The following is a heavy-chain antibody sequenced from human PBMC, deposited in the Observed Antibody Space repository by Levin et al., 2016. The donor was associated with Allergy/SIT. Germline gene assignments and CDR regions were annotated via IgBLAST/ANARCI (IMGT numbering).Heavy chain of an antibody. CDR1: GGSISSSSYY. CDR3: ARLSWDSSSWYRWALYYFDY. CDR2: IYYSGST. D-gene: IGHD6-13*01. Sequence: GSLRLSCTVSGGSISSSSYYWGWIRQPPGKGLEWIGSIYYSGSTYYNPSLKSRVTISVDTSKNQFSLKLSSVTAADTAVYYCARLSWDSSSWYRWALYYFDYWGQGTLVTVSS. J-gene: IGHJ4*02. V-gene: IGHV4-39*01.